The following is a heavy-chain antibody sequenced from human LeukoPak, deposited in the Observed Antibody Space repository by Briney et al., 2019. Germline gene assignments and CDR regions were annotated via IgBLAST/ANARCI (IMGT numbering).Heavy chain of an antibody. CDR2: ISYDGSKK. Sequence: GGSLRLSCAASGFTFSKHGMHWVRQAPGKGLDWVAVISYDGSKKDYADSVKGRFTISRDNAKNSLYLQMNSLRAEDTAVYYCARDRVEMATLDAFDIWGQGTMVTVSS. D-gene: IGHD5-24*01. CDR1: GFTFSKHG. J-gene: IGHJ3*02. CDR3: ARDRVEMATLDAFDI. V-gene: IGHV3-30*03.